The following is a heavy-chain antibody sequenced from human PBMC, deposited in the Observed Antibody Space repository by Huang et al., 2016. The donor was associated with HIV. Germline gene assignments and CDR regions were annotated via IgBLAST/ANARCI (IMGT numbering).Heavy chain of an antibody. CDR2: ISPILGTA. CDR3: ARSLDYGAHFDS. CDR1: GGTFSSYA. Sequence: QVQLVQSGAEVKKPGSSVKVSCKASGGTFSSYAIKRVRPAPGKGLGGMGGISPILGTASYAQKFQGRVTITADESTSTAYMELSSLRSEDTALYYWARSLDYGAHFDSWGQGTLVTVSS. J-gene: IGHJ4*02. D-gene: IGHD4-17*01. V-gene: IGHV1-69*01.